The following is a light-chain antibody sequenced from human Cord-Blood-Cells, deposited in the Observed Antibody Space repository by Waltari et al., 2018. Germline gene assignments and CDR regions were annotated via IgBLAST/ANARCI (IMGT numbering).Light chain of an antibody. Sequence: QKPGQAPVLVIYGKNNRPSGIPDLFSGSSSGNTASLTITGAQAEDEADYYCNSRDSSGNHYVFGTGTKVIVL. J-gene: IGLJ1*01. V-gene: IGLV3-19*01. CDR3: NSRDSSGNHYV. CDR2: GKN.